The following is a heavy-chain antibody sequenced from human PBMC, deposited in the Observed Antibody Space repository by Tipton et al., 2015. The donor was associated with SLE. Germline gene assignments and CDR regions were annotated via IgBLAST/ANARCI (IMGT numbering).Heavy chain of an antibody. CDR1: GFTFSSYA. V-gene: IGHV3-30-3*01. D-gene: IGHD1-26*01. CDR3: ARDLTHARVGATMGGD. Sequence: RSLRLSCAASGFTFSSYAMHWVRQAPGKGLEWVAVISYDGSNKYYADSVKGRFTISRDNSKNTLYLQMNSLRAEDTAVYYCARDLTHARVGATMGGDWGQGTLVTVSS. J-gene: IGHJ4*02. CDR2: ISYDGSNK.